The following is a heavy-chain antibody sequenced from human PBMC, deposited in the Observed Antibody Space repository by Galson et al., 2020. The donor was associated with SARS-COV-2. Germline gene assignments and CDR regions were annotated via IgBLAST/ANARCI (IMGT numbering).Heavy chain of an antibody. CDR1: GYTFTTNG. D-gene: IGHD2-15*01. V-gene: IGHV1-18*01. CDR3: ATSPGRILLV. CDR2: ISPYKEIT. Sequence: ASVKVSCKSSGYTFTTNGIGWVRQAPGQGLEWMGWISPYKEITNYAQNLQGRVSMTTDTSTSTAFMELRSLRFDDTAVYYCATSPGRILLVWGQGTLVTVSS. J-gene: IGHJ4*02.